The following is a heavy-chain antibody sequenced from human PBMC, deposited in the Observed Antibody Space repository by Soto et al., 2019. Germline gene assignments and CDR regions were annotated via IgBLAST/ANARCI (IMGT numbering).Heavy chain of an antibody. CDR2: INAGNGNT. V-gene: IGHV1-3*05. CDR1: GYTFTGYA. J-gene: IGHJ4*02. CDR3: ARAVAVAADFDY. D-gene: IGHD6-19*01. Sequence: QVQLVQSGAEEKKPGASVKVSCKPSGYTFTGYAMHWVRQAPGQRLEWMGWINAGNGNTKYSQKFQGRVTITRDTSASTAYMDLSSLRSENTAVYYCARAVAVAADFDYWGQGTLVTVSS.